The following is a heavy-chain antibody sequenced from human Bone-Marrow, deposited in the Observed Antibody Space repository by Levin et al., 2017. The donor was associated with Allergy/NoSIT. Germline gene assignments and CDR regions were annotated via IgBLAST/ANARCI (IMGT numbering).Heavy chain of an antibody. D-gene: IGHD4-17*01. V-gene: IGHV3-30*03. CDR3: AVEGTLSGDLPDY. J-gene: IGHJ4*02. CDR1: GFTFSAFS. Sequence: GESLKISCAASGFTFSAFSLHWVRQAPGEGLEWVALISHDGTNRYFADSVRGRFTASRDNSKNTVYLHMNNLRTEDTAVYYCAVEGTLSGDLPDYWGQGALVTVSS. CDR2: ISHDGTNR.